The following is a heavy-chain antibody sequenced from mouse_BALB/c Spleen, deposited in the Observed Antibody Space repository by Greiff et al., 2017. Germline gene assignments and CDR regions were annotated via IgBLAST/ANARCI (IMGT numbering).Heavy chain of an antibody. D-gene: IGHD1-1*01. Sequence: EVKLVESGGGLVQPGGSLRLSCATSGFTFTDYYMSWVRQPPGKALEWLGFIRNKANGYTTEYSASVKGRFTISRDNSQSILYLQMNTLRAEDSATYYCARQYYGSTWYFDVWGAGTTVTVAS. V-gene: IGHV7-3*02. CDR1: GFTFTDYY. CDR3: ARQYYGSTWYFDV. J-gene: IGHJ1*01. CDR2: IRNKANGYTT.